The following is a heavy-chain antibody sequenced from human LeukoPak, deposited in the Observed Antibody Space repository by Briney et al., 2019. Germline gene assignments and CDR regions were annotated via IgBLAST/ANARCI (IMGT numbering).Heavy chain of an antibody. CDR3: AREIYGKVDY. V-gene: IGHV1-18*01. CDR1: GYTFTSYG. Sequence: GASVKVSCKASGYTFTSYGISWVRQAPGQGLEWMGWISAYTGNTNFAQKLQGRVTMTTDTSTSTAYMELSRLRSDDTAVYYCAREIYGKVDYWGQGTLVTVSS. CDR2: ISAYTGNT. D-gene: IGHD4-17*01. J-gene: IGHJ4*02.